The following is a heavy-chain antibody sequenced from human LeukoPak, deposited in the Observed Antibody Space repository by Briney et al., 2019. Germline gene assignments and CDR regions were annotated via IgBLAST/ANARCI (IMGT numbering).Heavy chain of an antibody. Sequence: GGSLRLSCAASGFTFSSYAMSWFRQAPGKGLEWVGFIRSKAYGGTTEYAASVKGRFTISRDDSKSIAYLQMNSLKTEDTAVYYSTSAHPPYCGGDCYSVYWGQGTLVTVSS. V-gene: IGHV3-49*03. CDR3: TSAHPPYCGGDCYSVY. CDR1: GFTFSSYA. CDR2: IRSKAYGGTT. J-gene: IGHJ4*02. D-gene: IGHD2-21*02.